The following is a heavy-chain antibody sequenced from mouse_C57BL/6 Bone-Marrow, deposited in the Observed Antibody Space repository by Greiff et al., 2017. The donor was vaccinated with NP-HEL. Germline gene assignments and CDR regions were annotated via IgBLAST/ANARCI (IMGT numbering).Heavy chain of an antibody. CDR1: GYSITSGYY. J-gene: IGHJ2*01. CDR3: AREPRGFTTVKFDY. V-gene: IGHV3-6*01. CDR2: ISYDGSN. Sequence: EVKLEESGPGLVKPSQSLSLTCSVTGYSITSGYYWNWIRQFPGNKLEWMGYISYDGSNNYNPSLKNRISITRDTSKNQFFLKLNSVTTEDTATYYCAREPRGFTTVKFDYWGQGTTLTVSS. D-gene: IGHD1-1*01.